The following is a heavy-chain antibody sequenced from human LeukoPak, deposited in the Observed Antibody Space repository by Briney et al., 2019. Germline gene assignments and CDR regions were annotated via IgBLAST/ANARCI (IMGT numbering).Heavy chain of an antibody. J-gene: IGHJ3*02. CDR1: GFTFSSYG. V-gene: IGHV3-23*01. CDR2: ISGSGGST. CDR3: VLYGDYESPDGFDI. D-gene: IGHD4-17*01. Sequence: GGSLRLSCAASGFTFSSYGMNWVRQAPGKGLEWVSAISGSGGSTYYADSVKGRFTISRDNSKNTLYLHMNSLRAEDTAVYYCVLYGDYESPDGFDIWGQGTMVTVSS.